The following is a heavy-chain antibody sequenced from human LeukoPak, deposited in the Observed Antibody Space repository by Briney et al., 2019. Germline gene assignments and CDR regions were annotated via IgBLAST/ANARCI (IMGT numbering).Heavy chain of an antibody. V-gene: IGHV3-74*01. CDR2: VNGPGDWT. J-gene: IGHJ3*01. Sequence: PGGSLRLSCAASGFTFSSHWMHWVRQAPGEGLVWVSRVNGPGDWTHYADSVRGRFIISRDNAENTISLQMNNLRAEDTAVYFCAREVFEGQRQSDAFDVWGKGTMVTVSS. D-gene: IGHD6-25*01. CDR3: AREVFEGQRQSDAFDV. CDR1: GFTFSSHW.